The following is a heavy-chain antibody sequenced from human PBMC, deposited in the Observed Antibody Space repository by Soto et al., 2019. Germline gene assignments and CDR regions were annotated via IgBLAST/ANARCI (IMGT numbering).Heavy chain of an antibody. V-gene: IGHV1-18*04. CDR2: TSTNNDDR. CDR3: ARGYYDILTGYPQGPPHFDY. J-gene: IGHJ4*02. Sequence: ASVKVSCKASGYRFSTYGINWVRQAPGQGLEWLGWTSTNNDDRNYAQKFRGRVTFTTDTSTSTAYMELRSLRSDDTAVYYCARGYYDILTGYPQGPPHFDYWGQGTLVTVSS. D-gene: IGHD3-9*01. CDR1: GYRFSTYG.